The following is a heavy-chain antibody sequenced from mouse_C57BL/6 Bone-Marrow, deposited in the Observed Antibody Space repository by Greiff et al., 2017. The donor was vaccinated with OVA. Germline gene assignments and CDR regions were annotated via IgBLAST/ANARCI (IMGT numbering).Heavy chain of an antibody. CDR3: TRVYYDYFLFAY. V-gene: IGHV1-5*01. D-gene: IGHD2-4*01. CDR1: GYTFTSYW. J-gene: IGHJ3*01. CDR2: IYPGNSDT. Sequence: VQLQSGTVLARPGASVKMSCKTSGYTFTSYWMHWVKQRPGQGLEWIGAIYPGNSDTSYNQKFKGKAKLTAVTSASTAYMELSSLTNEDSAVYYCTRVYYDYFLFAYWGQGTLVTVSA.